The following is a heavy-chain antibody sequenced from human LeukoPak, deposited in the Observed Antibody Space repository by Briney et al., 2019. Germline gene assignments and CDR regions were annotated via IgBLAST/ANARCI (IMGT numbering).Heavy chain of an antibody. J-gene: IGHJ4*02. V-gene: IGHV3-7*01. CDR2: IKQDGSEK. CDR3: TSRGGSYPDY. CDR1: GFTFSDYY. Sequence: GGSLRLSCAASGFTFSDYYMSWIRQAPGKGLEWVAYIKQDGSEKYYVDSVKGRFTISRDNAKNSLYLQMNSLRAEDTAVYYCTSRGGSYPDYWGQGTLVTVSS. D-gene: IGHD1-26*01.